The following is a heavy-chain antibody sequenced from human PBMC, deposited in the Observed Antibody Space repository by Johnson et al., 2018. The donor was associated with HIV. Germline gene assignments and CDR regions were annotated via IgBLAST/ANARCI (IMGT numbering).Heavy chain of an antibody. Sequence: VQLVESGGGVVRPGGSLRLSCAASGFTFDDYGMSWVRQAPGKGLEWVSGIHWNGGSTGYAESVKGRFTISRDNAKNSLYLQMNSLRPEDNGLYYCAKDIASGYTNGGTLDIWCQGTMVTVSS. V-gene: IGHV3-20*04. CDR3: AKDIASGYTNGGTLDI. J-gene: IGHJ3*02. CDR1: GFTFDDYG. D-gene: IGHD6-19*01. CDR2: IHWNGGST.